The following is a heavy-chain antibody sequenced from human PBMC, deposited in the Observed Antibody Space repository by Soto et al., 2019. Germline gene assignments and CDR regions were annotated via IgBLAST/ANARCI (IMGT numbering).Heavy chain of an antibody. D-gene: IGHD5-18*01. Sequence: SETLSLTCTVSGGSISSYYWSWIRQPPGKGLEWIGYIYYSGSTNYNPSLKSRVTISVDTSKNQVSLNVNSVTAADTAVYYCARDHPHSYGVYYFDYWGQGTPVTVSS. CDR1: GGSISSYY. CDR2: IYYSGST. CDR3: ARDHPHSYGVYYFDY. V-gene: IGHV4-59*01. J-gene: IGHJ4*02.